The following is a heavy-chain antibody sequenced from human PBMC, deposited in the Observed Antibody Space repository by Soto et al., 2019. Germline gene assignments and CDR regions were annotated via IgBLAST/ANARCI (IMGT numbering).Heavy chain of an antibody. CDR2: IRHDGSNT. CDR3: ARDGVGATTYFGYFDY. V-gene: IGHV3-33*01. J-gene: IGHJ4*02. Sequence: QVQLVESGGGVVQPGRSLGLSCAASGFSFGGYGMHWLRQVPGKRLEWVAVIRHDGSNTYYADSVRGRFTISRDNSKNTVYLQMNSLRVEDTAVYYCARDGVGATTYFGYFDYWGQGTLITVSS. D-gene: IGHD1-26*01. CDR1: GFSFGGYG.